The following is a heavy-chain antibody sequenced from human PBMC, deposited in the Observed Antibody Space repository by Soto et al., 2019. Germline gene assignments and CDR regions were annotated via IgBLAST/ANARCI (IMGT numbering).Heavy chain of an antibody. J-gene: IGHJ6*02. V-gene: IGHV3-21*01. Sequence: EVQLVESGGGLVKPGGSLRLSCAASGFTFSSYSMNWVRQAPGKGLEWVSSISSSSTYIYYADSVQGRFTISRDNAKNSLYLQMNSLSAEDTAVYYCATQTSGYYYYGMVVWGQGTTVTVSS. CDR3: ATQTSGYYYYGMVV. CDR1: GFTFSSYS. CDR2: ISSSSTYI.